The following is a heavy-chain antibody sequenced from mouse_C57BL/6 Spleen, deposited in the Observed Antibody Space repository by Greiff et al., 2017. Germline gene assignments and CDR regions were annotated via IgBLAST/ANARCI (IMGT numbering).Heavy chain of an antibody. CDR1: GYTFTSYW. Sequence: EVQLQQSGTVLARPGASVKMSCKTSGYTFTSYWMHWVKQRPGQGLEWIGAIYPGNSDTSYNQKFKGKAKLTAVTSASTAYMELSSLTNEDSAVYYCTRAYYGSSPSYWYFDVWGTGTTVTVSS. CDR2: IYPGNSDT. V-gene: IGHV1-5*01. J-gene: IGHJ1*03. D-gene: IGHD1-1*01. CDR3: TRAYYGSSPSYWYFDV.